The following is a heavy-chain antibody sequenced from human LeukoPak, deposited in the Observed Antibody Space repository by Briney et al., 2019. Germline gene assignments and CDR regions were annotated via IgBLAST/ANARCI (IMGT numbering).Heavy chain of an antibody. V-gene: IGHV4-59*08. J-gene: IGHJ5*02. CDR2: IYYSGST. Sequence: SETLSLTCTVSGGSISSYYWSWIRQPPGKGLEWIGYIYYSGSTSYNPSLKSRVTISVDTSKNQFSLKLSSVTAADTAVYYCARLEAFRGWFDPWGQGTLVTVSS. D-gene: IGHD2/OR15-2a*01. CDR1: GGSISSYY. CDR3: ARLEAFRGWFDP.